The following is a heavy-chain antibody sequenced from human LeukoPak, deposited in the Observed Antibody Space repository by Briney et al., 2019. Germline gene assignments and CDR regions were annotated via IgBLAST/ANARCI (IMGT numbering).Heavy chain of an antibody. D-gene: IGHD3-10*01. J-gene: IGHJ4*02. CDR3: ARVFLSGGFGRELFDY. Sequence: QASETLSLTCAVYGGSFSGYYWSWIRQPPGKGLEWIGEINHSGSTNYNPSLKSRVTISVDTSKYQFSLKLSSVTAADTAVYYCARVFLSGGFGRELFDYWGQGTLVTVSS. V-gene: IGHV4-34*01. CDR1: GGSFSGYY. CDR2: INHSGST.